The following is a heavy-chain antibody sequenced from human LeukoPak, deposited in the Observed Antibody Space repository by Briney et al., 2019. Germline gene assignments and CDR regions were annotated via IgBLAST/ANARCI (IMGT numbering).Heavy chain of an antibody. V-gene: IGHV4-34*01. CDR1: GGSFSGYY. CDR2: INHSGST. D-gene: IGHD2-2*01. J-gene: IGHJ4*02. CDR3: ARGETNCSSTSCQTMRGYYFDY. Sequence: SETLSLTCAVYGGSFSGYYWSWIRQPPGKGLEWIGEINHSGSTNYNPSLKSRVTISVDTSKNQFSLKLSSVTAADTAVYYCARGETNCSSTSCQTMRGYYFDYWGQGTLVTVSS.